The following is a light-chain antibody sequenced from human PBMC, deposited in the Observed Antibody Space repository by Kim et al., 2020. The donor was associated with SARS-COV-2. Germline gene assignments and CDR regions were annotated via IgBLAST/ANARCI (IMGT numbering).Light chain of an antibody. Sequence: ASVGDRVTITCRASQSISSYLNWYQQRPGKAPKLLIYAASSLQSGVPSRFSGSRSGTDFTLTISSLQPEDFATYSCQQSYSTPLTFGGGTKVDIK. J-gene: IGKJ4*01. CDR2: AAS. CDR3: QQSYSTPLT. V-gene: IGKV1-39*01. CDR1: QSISSY.